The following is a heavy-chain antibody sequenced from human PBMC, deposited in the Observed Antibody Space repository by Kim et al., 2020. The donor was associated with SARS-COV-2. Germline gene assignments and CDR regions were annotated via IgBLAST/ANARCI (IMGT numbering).Heavy chain of an antibody. V-gene: IGHV4-59*01. J-gene: IGHJ4*02. D-gene: IGHD3-10*01. CDR2: ST. CDR3: AREGRGRTFDQ. Sequence: STHDKPSLRGRVTVSIDTSKSQFSLILTSVTAADTAVYYCAREGRGRTFDQWGQGTLVTVSS.